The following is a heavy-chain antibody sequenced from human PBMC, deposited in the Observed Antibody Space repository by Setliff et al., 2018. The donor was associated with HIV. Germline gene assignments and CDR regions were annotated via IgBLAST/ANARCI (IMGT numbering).Heavy chain of an antibody. CDR3: AGGDLYGDYAFSY. D-gene: IGHD4-17*01. J-gene: IGHJ4*02. CDR1: GGSISNSRYY. V-gene: IGHV4-39*07. Sequence: SETLSLTCTVPGGSISNSRYYWSWIRQPPGKGLAWIGTVSYSGSTYYNPSLKSRVTISVDTSNNQFSLKLSSVTAADTAVYYCAGGDLYGDYAFSYWGQGTLVTVSS. CDR2: VSYSGST.